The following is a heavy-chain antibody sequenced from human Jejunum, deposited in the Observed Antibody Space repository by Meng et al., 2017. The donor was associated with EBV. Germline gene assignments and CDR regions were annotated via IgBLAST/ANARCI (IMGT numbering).Heavy chain of an antibody. CDR2: IYYSGST. Sequence: GPVQGSGPGMGKPSGTLPLPCVVSVDSIDSRNWWSWVRQSPVRGLEWIGEIYYSGSTNYNPSLKSRVTILVDRSENHFSLHLSSVTAADTAVYYCVRGGDYCLVYWGQGTLVTVSS. CDR1: VDSIDSRNW. V-gene: IGHV4-4*02. D-gene: IGHD2-21*02. CDR3: VRGGDYCLVY. J-gene: IGHJ4*02.